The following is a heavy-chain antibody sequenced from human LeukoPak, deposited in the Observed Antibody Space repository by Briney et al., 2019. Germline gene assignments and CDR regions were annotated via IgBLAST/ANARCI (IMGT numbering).Heavy chain of an antibody. Sequence: SVKVSCKASGGTFSSYAISWVRQAPGQGLEWMGGIIPIFGTANYAQKFQGRVTITADESTSTAYMELSSLRSEDTAVYYCARSRYSGYDYRYYYYYMDVWGKGTKVTVSS. J-gene: IGHJ6*03. CDR1: GGTFSSYA. D-gene: IGHD5-12*01. CDR2: IIPIFGTA. V-gene: IGHV1-69*13. CDR3: ARSRYSGYDYRYYYYYMDV.